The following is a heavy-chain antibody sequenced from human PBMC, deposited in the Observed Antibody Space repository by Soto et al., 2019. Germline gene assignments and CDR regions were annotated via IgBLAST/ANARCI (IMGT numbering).Heavy chain of an antibody. V-gene: IGHV3-48*02. CDR2: ISSSSSII. D-gene: IGHD3-3*01. Sequence: EVQLVESGGGLVQPGGSLRLSCAASGLTFSDYSMNWVRQAPGKGLEWISYISSSSSIIYYADSVKGRFTISRDNAKNSLYLQMNSLRDEDTAVYYCARHSGITIFGVVTQHGMDVWGQGTTVTVSS. J-gene: IGHJ6*02. CDR1: GLTFSDYS. CDR3: ARHSGITIFGVVTQHGMDV.